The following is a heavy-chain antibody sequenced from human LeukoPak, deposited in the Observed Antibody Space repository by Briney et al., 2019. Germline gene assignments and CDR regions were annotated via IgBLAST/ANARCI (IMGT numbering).Heavy chain of an antibody. CDR3: ARGSVDSSSSPFDY. V-gene: IGHV3-66*01. CDR2: IYSDGTT. CDR1: GFTVSRNY. J-gene: IGHJ4*02. Sequence: GGSLRLSCAVSGFTVSRNYMSWVRQAQGKGLEWVSVIYSDGTTYYPDSVKGRFTLSRDDSKNTLYLQINRLRAEDTAVYYCARGSVDSSSSPFDYWGQGTLVTVSS. D-gene: IGHD6-6*01.